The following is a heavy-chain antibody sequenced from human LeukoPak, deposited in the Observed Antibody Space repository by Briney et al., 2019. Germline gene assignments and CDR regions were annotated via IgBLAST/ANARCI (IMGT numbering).Heavy chain of an antibody. D-gene: IGHD3-22*01. CDR1: GGSISNYY. J-gene: IGHJ4*02. V-gene: IGHV4-59*01. Sequence: SETLSLTCTVSGGSISNYYWSWIRQPPGKGLEWIWYLYYSGSTNYNPSLKSRVTISVDTSNNQFSLKLSSVTAADTAVYYCARVSYDSRGYFPAYFDYWGQGTLVTVSS. CDR2: LYYSGST. CDR3: ARVSYDSRGYFPAYFDY.